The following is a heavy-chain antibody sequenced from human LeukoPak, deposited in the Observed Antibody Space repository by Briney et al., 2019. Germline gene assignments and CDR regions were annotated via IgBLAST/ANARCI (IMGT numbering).Heavy chain of an antibody. Sequence: SVKVSCKASGGTFSTYAIGRVRQAPGQGLEWMGGIIPMYASANYAQKFQGRVTITADESTSTAYMELSSLRSEDTAVYYCARMASITGTIGRYYYYMDVWGKGTTVTISS. CDR2: IIPMYASA. D-gene: IGHD1/OR15-1a*01. CDR1: GGTFSTYA. CDR3: ARMASITGTIGRYYYYMDV. V-gene: IGHV1-69*13. J-gene: IGHJ6*03.